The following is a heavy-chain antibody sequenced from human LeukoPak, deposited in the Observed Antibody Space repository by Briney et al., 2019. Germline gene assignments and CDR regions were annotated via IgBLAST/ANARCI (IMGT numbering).Heavy chain of an antibody. J-gene: IGHJ4*02. D-gene: IGHD6-19*01. V-gene: IGHV4-39*07. Sequence: SETLSLTCTVSGGSISSSSYYWGWIRQPPGKGLEWIGSIYYSGSTYYNPSLKSRVTISVDTSKNQFSLKLSSVTAADTAVYYCARVRIAVAGTIDYWGQGTLVTVSS. CDR2: IYYSGST. CDR1: GGSISSSSYY. CDR3: ARVRIAVAGTIDY.